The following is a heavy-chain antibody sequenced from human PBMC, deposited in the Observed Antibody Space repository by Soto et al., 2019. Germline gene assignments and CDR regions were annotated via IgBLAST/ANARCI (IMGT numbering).Heavy chain of an antibody. Sequence: QVQLVQSGAEVKKPGSSVKVSCKASGGTFSSYTISWVRQAPVQGLEWMGRIIPILGIANYAQKFQGRVTITADKSTSTAYMELSSLISEDTVVYYCAIQPDIEAAGSYYFDYWGQGTLVTVSS. CDR2: IIPILGIA. CDR3: AIQPDIEAAGSYYFDY. CDR1: GGTFSSYT. J-gene: IGHJ4*02. D-gene: IGHD6-13*01. V-gene: IGHV1-69*02.